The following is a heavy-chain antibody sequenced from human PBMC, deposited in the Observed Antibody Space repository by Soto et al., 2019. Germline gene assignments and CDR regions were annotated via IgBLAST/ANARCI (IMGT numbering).Heavy chain of an antibody. Sequence: GGSLRLSCAASEFTFSSYWMTWVRQPPGKGLEWVANIKQDGSEKYYVDSVKGRFTISRDNAKNSLYLQMNSLRAEDTAVYYCARDRGNYGDYGNDWGQGTLVTVSS. J-gene: IGHJ4*02. V-gene: IGHV3-7*01. CDR1: EFTFSSYW. CDR2: IKQDGSEK. CDR3: ARDRGNYGDYGND. D-gene: IGHD4-17*01.